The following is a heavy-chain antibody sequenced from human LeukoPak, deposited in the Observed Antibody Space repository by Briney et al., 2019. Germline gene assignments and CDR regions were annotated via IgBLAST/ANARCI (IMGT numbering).Heavy chain of an antibody. D-gene: IGHD6-13*01. J-gene: IGHJ4*02. Sequence: GGSLRLSCAASGFTFSSYWMHWVRQAPGKGLVWVSRINSDGSSTSYADSVKGRFTISRDNSKNTLYLQMNSLRAEDTAVYYCAKDLSQQLVSYDQDYWGQGTLVTVSS. CDR1: GFTFSSYW. V-gene: IGHV3-74*01. CDR2: INSDGSST. CDR3: AKDLSQQLVSYDQDY.